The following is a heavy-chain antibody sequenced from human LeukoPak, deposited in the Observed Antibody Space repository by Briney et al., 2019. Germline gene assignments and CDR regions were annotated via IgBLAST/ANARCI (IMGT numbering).Heavy chain of an antibody. J-gene: IGHJ5*02. D-gene: IGHD6-19*01. Sequence: GGSLRLSCAASGFTFSSYAMHWVRQAPGKGLEWVAAISYDGSNKYYADSVKGRFTISRDNSKNTLYLQMNSLRAEDTAVYYCARGVGGWYNWFDPWGQGTLVTVSS. CDR1: GFTFSSYA. CDR2: ISYDGSNK. V-gene: IGHV3-30*04. CDR3: ARGVGGWYNWFDP.